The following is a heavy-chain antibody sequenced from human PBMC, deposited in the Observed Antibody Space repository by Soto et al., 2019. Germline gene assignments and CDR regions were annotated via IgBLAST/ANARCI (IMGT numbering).Heavy chain of an antibody. D-gene: IGHD3-16*01. CDR3: ARVVGYAYEHFDY. J-gene: IGHJ4*02. Sequence: QVQLVQSGAEVKKPGASVKVSCKASGYTFTSYAMHWVRQAPGQRLEWMGWINAGNGNTKYSQKFQGRVTITRDTSASTAYMELSSLRAEDTAVYYCARVVGYAYEHFDYWGQGTLVTVSS. CDR2: INAGNGNT. V-gene: IGHV1-3*01. CDR1: GYTFTSYA.